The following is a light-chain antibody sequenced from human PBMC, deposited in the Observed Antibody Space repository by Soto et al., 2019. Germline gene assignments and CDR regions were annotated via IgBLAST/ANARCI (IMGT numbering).Light chain of an antibody. J-gene: IGLJ2*01. Sequence: SYELTQPPSVSVAPGKTAGITCGGNNIESKSVHWYQQKPGQAPVLVIYYDSDRPSGIPERFSGSNSGNTATLTISRVEAGDEADYYCQVWDSSSDHPVVLGGGTKVTVL. V-gene: IGLV3-21*04. CDR3: QVWDSSSDHPVV. CDR1: NIESKS. CDR2: YDS.